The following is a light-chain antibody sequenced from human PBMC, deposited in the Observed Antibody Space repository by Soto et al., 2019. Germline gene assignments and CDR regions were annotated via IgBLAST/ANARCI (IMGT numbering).Light chain of an antibody. CDR1: QSVGRNY. CDR2: DAS. CDR3: QQYGHSLWT. J-gene: IGKJ1*01. V-gene: IGKV3-20*01. Sequence: EIVLTQSPGTLSLSPGESATLSCRASQSVGRNYLAWFQHKPDQAPRLLIYDASNRATGVPDRFSGSGSGTDFTLSVTRLEPEDFAVYYCQQYGHSLWTFGQGTKVEIK.